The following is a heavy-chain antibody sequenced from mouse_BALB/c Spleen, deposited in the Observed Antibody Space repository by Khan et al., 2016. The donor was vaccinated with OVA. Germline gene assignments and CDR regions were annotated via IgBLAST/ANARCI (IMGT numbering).Heavy chain of an antibody. V-gene: IGHV1-7*01. CDR1: GYTFINYW. CDR2: INPSTGYT. CDR3: ARRGLRWDFDY. Sequence: QVRLQQSGAELAKPGASVKMSCKASGYTFINYWILWVKQRPGQGLEWIGYINPSTGYTEYNQNFKDKATLTADKSSSTAYMQLGSLTSEDSAVDYCARRGLRWDFDYWGQGTTLTVSS. D-gene: IGHD1-1*01. J-gene: IGHJ2*01.